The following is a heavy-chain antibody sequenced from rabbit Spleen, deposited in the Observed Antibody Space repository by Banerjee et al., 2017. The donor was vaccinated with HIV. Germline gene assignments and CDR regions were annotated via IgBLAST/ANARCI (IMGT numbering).Heavy chain of an antibody. Sequence: QSLEESGGDLVKPGASLTLTCTASGFFLSSGYYMCWVRQAPGKGLEWIACIDAGSGGTYYASWAKGRFTISKTSSTTVTLQMTSLTAADTATYFCARDTSSSFSSYGMDLWGPGTLVTVS. CDR2: IDAGSGGT. J-gene: IGHJ6*01. CDR1: GFFLSSGYY. CDR3: ARDTSSSFSSYGMDL. D-gene: IGHD1-1*01. V-gene: IGHV1S40*01.